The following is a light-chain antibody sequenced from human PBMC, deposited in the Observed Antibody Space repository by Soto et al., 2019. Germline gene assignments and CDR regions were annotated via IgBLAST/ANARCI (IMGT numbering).Light chain of an antibody. CDR2: GAS. CDR3: QQYGSSPYT. Sequence: EIVLTQSPGTLSLSPGERATLSCRASQSVSSSYLAWYQQKPGQAPRLLIYGASTRATGIPDRFSCSGSGTDFTLSISRQEPEDFAVYYCQQYGSSPYTVGQGTKLEIK. CDR1: QSVSSSY. V-gene: IGKV3-20*01. J-gene: IGKJ2*01.